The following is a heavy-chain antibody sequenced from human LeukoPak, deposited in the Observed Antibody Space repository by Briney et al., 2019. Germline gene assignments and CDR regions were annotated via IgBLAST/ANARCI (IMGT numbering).Heavy chain of an antibody. J-gene: IGHJ4*02. D-gene: IGHD2-15*01. CDR3: AKTFRYCSSGSCYSHLYYFDY. Sequence: RGSRRLSRAASGFTFSSYAMSWVRPAPGKGLEWGSAISGSGGSTYYADSVKGRFTISRDNSKNTLYLQMNSLRAEDTAVYYCAKTFRYCSSGSCYSHLYYFDYWGQGTLVTVSS. V-gene: IGHV3-23*01. CDR1: GFTFSSYA. CDR2: ISGSGGST.